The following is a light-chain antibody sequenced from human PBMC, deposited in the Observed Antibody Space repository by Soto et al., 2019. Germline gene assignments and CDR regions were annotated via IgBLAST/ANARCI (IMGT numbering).Light chain of an antibody. Sequence: QSVLTQPASVSGSPGQSITISWTGTSSDVGAYIYVSWYQQYPGKAPKLMIYGVTNRPSGVSNRFSGSKTGNTASLTISGLQAEDEADYYCFSHRGGDSHVFGTGTKVTVL. CDR1: SSDVGAYIY. CDR2: GVT. V-gene: IGLV2-14*01. CDR3: FSHRGGDSHV. J-gene: IGLJ1*01.